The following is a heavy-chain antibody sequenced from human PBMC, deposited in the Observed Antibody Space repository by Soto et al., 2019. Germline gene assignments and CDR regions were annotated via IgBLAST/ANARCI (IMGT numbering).Heavy chain of an antibody. CDR3: ARRSSSDIDY. CDR1: GDSITSTSW. Sequence: QVQLQESGPGLVKPSGTLSLTCAVSGDSITSTSWWIWVRQPPGKGLEWIGEIYHSGSTNYNPSLKSRVNMSADSSKNQFSLKLTSVTAADTAVYYCARRSSSDIDYWGQGTLVTVSS. CDR2: IYHSGST. J-gene: IGHJ4*02. D-gene: IGHD6-6*01. V-gene: IGHV4-4*02.